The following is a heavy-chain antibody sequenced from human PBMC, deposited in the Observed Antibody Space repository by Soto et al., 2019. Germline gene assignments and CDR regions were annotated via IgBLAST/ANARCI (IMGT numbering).Heavy chain of an antibody. CDR2: IYSGGST. J-gene: IGHJ4*02. D-gene: IGHD6-6*01. V-gene: IGHV3-66*01. CDR1: GFTVSTKY. CDR3: AKRVEYSSTTHYFDY. Sequence: GGSLRLSCAASGFTVSTKYMSWVRQAPGKGLEWVSVIYSGGSTFYADSVRGRFTITRDNSKNTVNLQMNSLRAEDTAVYYCAKRVEYSSTTHYFDYWGQGALVTVSS.